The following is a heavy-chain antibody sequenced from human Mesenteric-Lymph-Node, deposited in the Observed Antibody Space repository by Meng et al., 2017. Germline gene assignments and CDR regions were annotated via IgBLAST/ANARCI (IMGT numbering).Heavy chain of an antibody. D-gene: IGHD6-13*01. J-gene: IGHJ5*02. CDR2: ISDDGSDT. CDR1: GFTFSSYW. Sequence: GGSLRLSCAASGFTFSSYWMHWVRQGPGKGPVWVARISDDGSDTSYAESVKGRFTISRDNSKNTLYLQMNSLRAEDTAVYYCARDGRRYYSSSWYWFDPWGQGTLVTVSS. V-gene: IGHV3-74*03. CDR3: ARDGRRYYSSSWYWFDP.